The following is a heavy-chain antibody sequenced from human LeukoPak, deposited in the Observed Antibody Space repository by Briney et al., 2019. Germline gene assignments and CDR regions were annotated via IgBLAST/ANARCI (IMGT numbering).Heavy chain of an antibody. Sequence: SETLSLTCTVSGGSISSSSYYWGWIRQPPGKGLEWIGSIYYSGSTYYNPSLKSRVTIPVDTSKNQFSLKLSSVTAADTAVYYCARHGGSSGFFDYWGQGTLATVSS. V-gene: IGHV4-39*01. CDR1: GGSISSSSYY. J-gene: IGHJ4*02. D-gene: IGHD3-22*01. CDR3: ARHGGSSGFFDY. CDR2: IYYSGST.